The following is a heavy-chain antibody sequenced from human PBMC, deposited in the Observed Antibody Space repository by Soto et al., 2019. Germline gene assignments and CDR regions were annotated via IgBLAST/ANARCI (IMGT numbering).Heavy chain of an antibody. CDR3: AGIWDLGYCSGGSCYSNYYYGMDV. CDR2: IYYSGST. V-gene: IGHV4-59*02. Sequence: SETLSLTCTVSGGSVSSYYWSWIRQPPGKGLEWIGYIYYSGSTNYNPSLKSRVAISVDTSKNQFSLKLSSVTAADAAVYYCAGIWDLGYCSGGSCYSNYYYGMDVWGQGTTVTVSS. J-gene: IGHJ6*02. D-gene: IGHD2-15*01. CDR1: GGSVSSYY.